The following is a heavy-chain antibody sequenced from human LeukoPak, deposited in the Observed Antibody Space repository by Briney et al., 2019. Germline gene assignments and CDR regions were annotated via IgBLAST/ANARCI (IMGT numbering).Heavy chain of an antibody. Sequence: AGESLKISCKASGYSFTNYWIDWVRQVPGKGLEWMGIICPGDSDIRYSPSFQGQVTISADKSISTAYLEWSSLKASDTAMYYCARRSEAFDYWGQGTPVTVSP. V-gene: IGHV5-51*01. CDR3: ARRSEAFDY. CDR1: GYSFTNYW. CDR2: ICPGDSDI. J-gene: IGHJ4*02.